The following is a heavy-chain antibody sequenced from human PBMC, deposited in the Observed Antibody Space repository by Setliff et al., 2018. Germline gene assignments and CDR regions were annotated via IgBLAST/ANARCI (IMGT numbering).Heavy chain of an antibody. J-gene: IGHJ5*01. CDR3: ARDPNGDYVGAFDS. CDR1: TFTFTKYA. Sequence: LRLSCVASTFTFTKYAVTWVRQAPGKGLEWVSSIHGSGGSTYYADSVKGRFTISRDNSRNTLYLQMNSLRAEDTASYYCARDPNGDYVGAFDSWGHGTLVTVSS. CDR2: IHGSGGST. D-gene: IGHD4-17*01. V-gene: IGHV3-23*01.